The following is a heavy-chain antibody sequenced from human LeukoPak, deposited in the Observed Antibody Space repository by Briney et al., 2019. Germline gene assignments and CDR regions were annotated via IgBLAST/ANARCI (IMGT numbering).Heavy chain of an antibody. CDR1: GGSISSYY. J-gene: IGHJ4*02. Sequence: SETLSLTCTVSGGSISSYYWSWVRQPPGKGLEWIGYIYYSGSTNYNPSPKSRVTISVDTSKNQFSLKLSSVTAADTAVYYCVRGGIVGTSTRIPLFGSWGQGTLVTVSS. D-gene: IGHD1-26*01. CDR3: VRGGIVGTSTRIPLFGS. CDR2: IYYSGST. V-gene: IGHV4-59*01.